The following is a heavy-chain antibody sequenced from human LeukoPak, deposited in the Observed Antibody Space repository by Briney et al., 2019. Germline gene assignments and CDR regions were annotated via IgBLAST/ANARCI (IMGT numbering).Heavy chain of an antibody. J-gene: IGHJ5*02. Sequence: GASVKVSCKASGYSFADYHMHWVRQAPGQGLEWMGWIKPNSGDTRSAQKFQGRVTMTRDTSISTAYMELSSLRYDDTAVYYCATNILVRDIINWFDPWGQGTLVTVSS. CDR3: ATNILVRDIINWFDP. V-gene: IGHV1-2*02. CDR1: GYSFADYH. D-gene: IGHD3-10*01. CDR2: IKPNSGDT.